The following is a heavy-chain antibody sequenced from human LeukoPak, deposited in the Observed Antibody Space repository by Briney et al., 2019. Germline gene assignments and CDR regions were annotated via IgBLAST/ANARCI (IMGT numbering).Heavy chain of an antibody. CDR3: AREGGEWELLRTFDY. D-gene: IGHD1-26*01. V-gene: IGHV3-11*04. Sequence: GGSLRLSCAASGFSFSDAWMSWVRQIPGKGLEWVSYISSSGSTIYYADSVKGRFTISRDNAKNSLYLQMNSLRAEDTAVYYCAREGGEWELLRTFDYWGQGTLVTVSS. CDR2: ISSSGSTI. J-gene: IGHJ4*02. CDR1: GFSFSDAW.